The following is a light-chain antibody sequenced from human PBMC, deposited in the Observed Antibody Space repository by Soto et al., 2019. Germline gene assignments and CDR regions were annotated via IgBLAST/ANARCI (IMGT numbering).Light chain of an antibody. CDR3: QQYGSSPFT. V-gene: IGKV3-20*01. J-gene: IGKJ3*01. Sequence: EIVLTQSPGTLSLSPGERATLSCRASQSVSSGFLAWYQQKPGQTPRLLIYGASTRATGIPDRFSGSGSGTDFTLTISRLEPADFAVYSCQQYGSSPFTFGPRTKVDIK. CDR2: GAS. CDR1: QSVSSGF.